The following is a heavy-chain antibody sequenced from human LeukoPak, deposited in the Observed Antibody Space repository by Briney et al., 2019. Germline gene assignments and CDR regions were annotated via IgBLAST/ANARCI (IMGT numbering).Heavy chain of an antibody. CDR2: FSGSGGGT. D-gene: IGHD2-21*01. J-gene: IGHJ4*02. CDR1: GFTFSSYA. V-gene: IGHV3-23*01. CDR3: AKDHSPYYYDA. Sequence: GGSLRLSFAASGFTFSSYAMSWVRQAPGKGLEGVSAFSGSGGGTYYAPSVKGRFTIYTDNSKNTLYLQMNSLSAEDTAVYYCAKDHSPYYYDAWGQGTLVTVSS.